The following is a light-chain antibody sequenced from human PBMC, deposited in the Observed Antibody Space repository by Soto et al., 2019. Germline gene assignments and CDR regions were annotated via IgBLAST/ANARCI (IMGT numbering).Light chain of an antibody. J-gene: IGLJ1*01. V-gene: IGLV2-14*01. CDR2: EVS. CDR3: QSYDNSPSTYV. CDR1: SSDVGSYDY. Sequence: QSVLTQPASVSGSPGQPITISCTGTSSDVGSYDYVSWYQQHPGKAPKLMIFEVSNRPSGVSDRFSGSKSGNTASLTISGLQAEDEADYYCQSYDNSPSTYVFGTGTKVTVL.